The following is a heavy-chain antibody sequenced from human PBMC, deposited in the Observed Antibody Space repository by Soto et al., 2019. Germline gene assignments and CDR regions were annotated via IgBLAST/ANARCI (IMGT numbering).Heavy chain of an antibody. V-gene: IGHV1-2*02. CDR3: AKDLTRQLAYWLDP. D-gene: IGHD6-6*01. CDR1: GFSFTGYY. J-gene: IGHJ5*02. CDR2: INAHSGGT. Sequence: ASVKVSCKASGFSFTGYYIHWLLQAPGQGLEWMGWINAHSGGTEYAQKFQSRVTLTRDTSIATAYLTLTSLTSDDTALYYCAKDLTRQLAYWLDPWGQGTQVTVSS.